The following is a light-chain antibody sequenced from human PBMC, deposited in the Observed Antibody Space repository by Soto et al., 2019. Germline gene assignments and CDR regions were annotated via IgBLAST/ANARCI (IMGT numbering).Light chain of an antibody. CDR2: DAS. Sequence: EIVMTQSPATLSVSPGERATLSCRASQSVSSNLAWYQQKPGRAPRLLIYDASIRATGIPARFSGSGSGTDFTLTIGSLEPEDFAVYYCQQRSDWITFGQGTRLEIK. V-gene: IGKV3-11*01. CDR1: QSVSSN. J-gene: IGKJ5*01. CDR3: QQRSDWIT.